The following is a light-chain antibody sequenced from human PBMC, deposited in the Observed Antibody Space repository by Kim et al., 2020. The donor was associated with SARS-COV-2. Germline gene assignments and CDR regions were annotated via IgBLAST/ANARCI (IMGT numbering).Light chain of an antibody. CDR2: KAS. CDR3: QQYNSAPWT. CDR1: QSISSW. Sequence: ATVGDRVTISCRASQSISSWLAWYQQKPGKAPKLLIYKASSLESGVPSRFSGSGSGTEFTLTISSLQPDDFATYHCQQYNSAPWTFGQGTKVDIK. V-gene: IGKV1-5*03. J-gene: IGKJ1*01.